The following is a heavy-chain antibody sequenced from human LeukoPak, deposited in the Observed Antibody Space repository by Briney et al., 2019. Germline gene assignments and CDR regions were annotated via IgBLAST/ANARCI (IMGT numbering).Heavy chain of an antibody. CDR1: GYSISSGYY. V-gene: IGHV4-38-2*02. J-gene: IGHJ4*02. CDR3: ARGTLYRGWSYYLDF. CDR2: VYYSGTT. D-gene: IGHD6-19*01. Sequence: SETLSLTCTVSGYSISSGYYWGWIRQPPGKGLEWIGSVYYSGTTSYNPSLKSRVTISVDMSKNHFSLRLRSVTAADTAMYYCARGTLYRGWSYYLDFWGQGSQVTVSS.